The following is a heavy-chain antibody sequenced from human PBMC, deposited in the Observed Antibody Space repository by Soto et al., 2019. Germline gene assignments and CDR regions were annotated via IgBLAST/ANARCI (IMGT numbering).Heavy chain of an antibody. CDR2: LITVLGTT. V-gene: IGHV1-69*08. Sequence: QVQLVHSGAELKKTGSSVKVSCRASGDTFSSYPVNWVRQAPGRGLEWMGRLITVLGTTDYAKNFKGRLTITAETSTKTVYMERSSLRSEDTAVYYCARRRYCGYDCYHKHYYGMDVWGQGTTVTVAS. CDR1: GDTFSSYP. CDR3: ARRRYCGYDCYHKHYYGMDV. J-gene: IGHJ6*02. D-gene: IGHD2-21*01.